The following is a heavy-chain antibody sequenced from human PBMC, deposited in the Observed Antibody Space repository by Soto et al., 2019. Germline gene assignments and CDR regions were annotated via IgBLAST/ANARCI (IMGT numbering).Heavy chain of an antibody. CDR2: ISYDGSNK. V-gene: IGHV3-30*18. Sequence: PGGSLRLSCAASGFTFSSYGMHWVRQAPGKGLEWVAVISYDGSNKYYADSVKGRFTISRDNSKNTLYLQMNSLRAEDTAVYYCAKTLRGWDYYYYGMDVWGQGTTVTVSS. J-gene: IGHJ6*02. CDR3: AKTLRGWDYYYYGMDV. CDR1: GFTFSSYG. D-gene: IGHD6-19*01.